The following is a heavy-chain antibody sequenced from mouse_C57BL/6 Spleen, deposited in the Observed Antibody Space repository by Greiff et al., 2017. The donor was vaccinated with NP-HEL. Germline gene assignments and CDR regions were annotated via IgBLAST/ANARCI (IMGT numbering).Heavy chain of an antibody. CDR3: ARIRFDGSSSHAMDY. Sequence: QVQLQQPGAELVKPGASVKLSCKASGYTFTSYWMHWVQQSPGQGLEWIGMIHPNSGSTNYNEKFKSKATLTVDKSSSTAYMQLSSLTSEDSAVYYCARIRFDGSSSHAMDYWGQGTSVTVSS. D-gene: IGHD1-1*01. CDR1: GYTFTSYW. CDR2: IHPNSGST. J-gene: IGHJ4*01. V-gene: IGHV1-64*01.